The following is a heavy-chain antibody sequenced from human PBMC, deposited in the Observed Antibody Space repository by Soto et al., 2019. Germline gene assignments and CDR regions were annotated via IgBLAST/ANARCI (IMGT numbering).Heavy chain of an antibody. CDR2: IIPIFGTA. CDR1: GGTFSSYA. V-gene: IGHV1-69*05. D-gene: IGHD6-6*01. CDR3: ARAPLPFLAARPPFDY. Sequence: GASVKVSCKASGGTFSSYAISWVRQAPGQGLEWMGGIIPIFGTANYAQKFQGRVTITRDTSASTAYMELSSLRSEDTAVYYCARAPLPFLAARPPFDYWGKGTLVT. J-gene: IGHJ4*02.